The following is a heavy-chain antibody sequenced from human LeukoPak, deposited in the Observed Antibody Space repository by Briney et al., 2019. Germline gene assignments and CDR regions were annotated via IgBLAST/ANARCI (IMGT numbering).Heavy chain of an antibody. J-gene: IGHJ5*02. D-gene: IGHD2-2*01. CDR2: ISAYNGNT. CDR3: ARVEEVPAAMVIDP. CDR1: GYTFTSYG. Sequence: GASVKVSCKASGYTFTSYGISWVRQAPGQGLEWMGWISAYNGNTNYAQKLQGRVTMTTDTSTSTAYMELRSLTSDDTAVYCCARVEEVPAAMVIDPWGQGTLVTVSS. V-gene: IGHV1-18*01.